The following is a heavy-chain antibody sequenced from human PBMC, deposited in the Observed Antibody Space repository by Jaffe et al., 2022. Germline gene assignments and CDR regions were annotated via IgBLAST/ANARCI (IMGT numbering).Heavy chain of an antibody. CDR3: ARDLVWDYYDSSGNHDAFDI. V-gene: IGHV4-38-2*02. J-gene: IGHJ3*02. Sequence: QVQLQESGPGLVKPSETLSLTCAVSGYSISSGYYWGWIRQPPGKGLEWIGSIYHSGSTYYNPSLKSRVTISVDTSKNQFSLKLSSVTAADTAVYYCARDLVWDYYDSSGNHDAFDIWGQGTMVTVSS. CDR1: GYSISSGYY. CDR2: IYHSGST. D-gene: IGHD3-22*01.